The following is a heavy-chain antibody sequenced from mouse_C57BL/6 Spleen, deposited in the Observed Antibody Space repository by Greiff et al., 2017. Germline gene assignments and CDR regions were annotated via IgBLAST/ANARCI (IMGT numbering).Heavy chain of an antibody. CDR3: TYYGSSYDWYFDV. CDR1: GFNIKDYY. D-gene: IGHD1-1*01. Sequence: EVKLMESGAELVRPGASVKLSCTASGFNIKDYYMHWVKQRPEQGLEWIGRIDPEDGDTEYAPKFQGKATMTADTSSNTAYLQLSSLTSEDTAVYYCTYYGSSYDWYFDVWGTGTTVTVSS. V-gene: IGHV14-1*01. J-gene: IGHJ1*03. CDR2: IDPEDGDT.